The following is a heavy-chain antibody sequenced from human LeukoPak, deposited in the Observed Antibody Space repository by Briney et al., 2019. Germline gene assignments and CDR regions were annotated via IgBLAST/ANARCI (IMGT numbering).Heavy chain of an antibody. J-gene: IGHJ3*02. CDR2: IYYSGST. Sequence: NPSETLSLTCTVSGGSISSYYWSWIRQPPGKGLEWIGYIYYSGSTNYNPSLKSRATISVDTSKNQFSLKLSSVTAADTAVYYCARVEGATAFDIWGQGTMVTVSS. V-gene: IGHV4-59*01. CDR1: GGSISSYY. CDR3: ARVEGATAFDI. D-gene: IGHD1-26*01.